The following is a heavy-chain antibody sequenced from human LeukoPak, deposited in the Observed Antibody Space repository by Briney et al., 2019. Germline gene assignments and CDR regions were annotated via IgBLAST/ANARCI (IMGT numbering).Heavy chain of an antibody. CDR2: ISSSSSTI. J-gene: IGHJ6*03. CDR1: GFTFSSYS. D-gene: IGHD2-2*01. CDR3: ARARGCSSTSCYLAGYYYYMDV. V-gene: IGHV3-48*04. Sequence: GGSLRLSCAASGFTFSSYSMNWVRQAPGKGLEWVSYISSSSSTIYYADSVKGRFTISRDNAKNSLYLQMNSLRAEDTAVYYCARARGCSSTSCYLAGYYYYMDVWGKGTTVTVSS.